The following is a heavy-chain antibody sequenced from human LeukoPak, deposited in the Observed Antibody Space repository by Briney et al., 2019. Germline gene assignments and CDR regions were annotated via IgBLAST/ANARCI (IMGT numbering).Heavy chain of an antibody. D-gene: IGHD4-17*01. V-gene: IGHV1-3*01. CDR1: GYTFTSYA. CDR3: ARDAGGDYEYYFDY. Sequence: GASVKVSCKASGYTFTSYAMHWVRQAPGQRLEWMGWINAGNGNTKYSQKFQGRVTITRDTSASTAYMELSSLRSEDTAVYYCARDAGGDYEYYFDYWGQGTLVTVSS. J-gene: IGHJ4*02. CDR2: INAGNGNT.